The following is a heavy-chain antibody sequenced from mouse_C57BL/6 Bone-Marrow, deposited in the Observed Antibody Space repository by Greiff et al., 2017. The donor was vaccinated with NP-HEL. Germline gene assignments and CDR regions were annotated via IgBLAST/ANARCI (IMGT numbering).Heavy chain of an antibody. V-gene: IGHV1-78*01. Sequence: QVQLQQSDAELVKPGASVKISCKVSGYTFTDHTIHWMKQRPVQGLEWIGYIYPRDGSTKYNEKFKGKATLTADKSSSTAYMQLNSLTSEDSAVYFCARSRGYDYGYWYFDVWGTGTTVTVSS. D-gene: IGHD2-4*01. CDR1: GYTFTDHT. CDR3: ARSRGYDYGYWYFDV. J-gene: IGHJ1*03. CDR2: IYPRDGST.